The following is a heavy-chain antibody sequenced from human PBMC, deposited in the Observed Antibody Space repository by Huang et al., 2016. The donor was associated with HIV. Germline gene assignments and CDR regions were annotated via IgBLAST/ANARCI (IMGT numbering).Heavy chain of an antibody. D-gene: IGHD3-3*01. Sequence: QVQLVQSASELKMPGASVKIFCKTSGYTFRRSAMNWVRQAPGQGLEWMGWINTNTGNPTYAPGRAGRFVFSWDTSVNTAYLEISTLKAEDTAVYYCVRDASAYYPLYYFDFWGQGTLVTVSS. CDR3: VRDASAYYPLYYFDF. V-gene: IGHV7-4-1*02. CDR1: GYTFRRSA. CDR2: INTNTGNP. J-gene: IGHJ4*02.